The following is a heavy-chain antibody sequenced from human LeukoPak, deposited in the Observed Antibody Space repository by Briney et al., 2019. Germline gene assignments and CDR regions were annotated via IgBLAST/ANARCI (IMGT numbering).Heavy chain of an antibody. CDR1: GLTFRNYA. V-gene: IGHV3-23*01. CDR3: AQHLSLAVTGSFNI. D-gene: IGHD6-19*01. Sequence: PGGSLRLSCAASGLTFRNYAMSWVRQAPGKGLEWVSTISESGDNTFYAVSMKGRFTIFSDNSKNTLYLQMNSLRAEDTAIYYCAQHLSLAVTGSFNIWGQGTMVTVSS. CDR2: ISESGDNT. J-gene: IGHJ3*02.